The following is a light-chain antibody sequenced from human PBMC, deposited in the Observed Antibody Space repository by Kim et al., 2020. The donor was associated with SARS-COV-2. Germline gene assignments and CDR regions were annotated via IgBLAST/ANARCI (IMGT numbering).Light chain of an antibody. Sequence: ALGQTVRTTRQGDSLRSYYASWYQQTPGQAPVLVIYGKNNRPSGIPDRFSGSSSGNTASLTITGAQAEDEADYYCNSRDSSGNHVVFGGGTQLTVL. CDR1: SLRSYY. J-gene: IGLJ2*01. V-gene: IGLV3-19*01. CDR2: GKN. CDR3: NSRDSSGNHVV.